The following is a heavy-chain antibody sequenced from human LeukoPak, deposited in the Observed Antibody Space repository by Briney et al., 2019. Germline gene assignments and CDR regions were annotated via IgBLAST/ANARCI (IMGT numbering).Heavy chain of an antibody. D-gene: IGHD2-2*01. V-gene: IGHV4-59*01. CDR1: GGSISSYY. Sequence: SETLSLTCTVSGGSISSYYWSWIRQPPGKGLEWIGYIYYSGSTNYNPSLKSRVTISVDTSKNQFSLKLSSVTAADTAVYYCARRVGGYYYYYMDGWGKGTTVTVSS. CDR3: ARRVGGYYYYYMDG. CDR2: IYYSGST. J-gene: IGHJ6*03.